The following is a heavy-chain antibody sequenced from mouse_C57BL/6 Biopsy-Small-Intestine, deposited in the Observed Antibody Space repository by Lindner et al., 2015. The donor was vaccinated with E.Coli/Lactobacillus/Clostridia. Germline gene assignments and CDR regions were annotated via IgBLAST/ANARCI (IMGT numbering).Heavy chain of an antibody. CDR2: MNPNTGGT. D-gene: IGHD4-1*02. CDR1: GYTFTDYN. Sequence: SVKVSCKASGYTFTDYNMHWVRQAPGQGLEWMGWMNPNTGGTNYAQKFQGRVTMTRDTSINTAYMELSSLRSDDTAVYYCAKSKLTNKWDLTSFDPWGQGTLVTVSS. J-gene: IGHJ4*01. CDR3: AKSKLTNKWDLTSFDP. V-gene: IGHV1-18*01.